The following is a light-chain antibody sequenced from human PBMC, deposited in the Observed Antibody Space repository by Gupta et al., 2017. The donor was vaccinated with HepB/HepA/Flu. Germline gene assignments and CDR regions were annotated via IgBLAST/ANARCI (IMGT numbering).Light chain of an antibody. CDR1: QSVNDY. CDR2: GAS. CDR3: QQYGSSRAT. Sequence: EFVLTQSPDTLSLSPGERATLSCRASQSVNDYLAWYQQKPGQAPRLLIYGASSRVTGIPDRFSGSGSGTDFTLTISRLEPEDFAVYYCQQYGSSRATFGQGTLVDI. V-gene: IGKV3-20*01. J-gene: IGKJ5*01.